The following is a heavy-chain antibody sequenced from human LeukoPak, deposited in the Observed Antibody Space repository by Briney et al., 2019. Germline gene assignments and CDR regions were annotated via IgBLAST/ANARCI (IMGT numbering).Heavy chain of an antibody. D-gene: IGHD3-9*01. J-gene: IGHJ4*02. V-gene: IGHV1-46*01. CDR3: ANDIRLGFDY. CDR1: GYSFTSHY. CDR2: INPSGSST. Sequence: ASVKVSCKASGYSFTSHYMHWVRQAPGQGLEWMGLINPSGSSTLYAQKFQGRVTMTRDMSTTTDYMELSSLRSEDTAVYYCANDIRLGFDYWGQGTLVTVSS.